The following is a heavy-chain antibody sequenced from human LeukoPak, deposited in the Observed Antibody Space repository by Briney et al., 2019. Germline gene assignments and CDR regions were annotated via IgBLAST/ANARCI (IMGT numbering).Heavy chain of an antibody. J-gene: IGHJ4*02. CDR3: ATSSHYSQRL. CDR2: IYQSGST. D-gene: IGHD3-10*01. V-gene: IGHV4-4*02. Sequence: SGTLSLTCAVSGGSISNSFWCNWVSQSPGKGLEWIGEIYQSGSTNYNPSLQSRVTISVDKFKNQFSLKLTSVTAADTAVYYCATSSHYSQRLWGQGTLVTVSS. CDR1: GGSISNSFW.